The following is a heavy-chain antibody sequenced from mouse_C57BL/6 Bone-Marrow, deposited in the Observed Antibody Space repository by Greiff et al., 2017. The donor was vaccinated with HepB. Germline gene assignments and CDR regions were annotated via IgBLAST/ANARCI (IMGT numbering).Heavy chain of an antibody. D-gene: IGHD2-2*01. J-gene: IGHJ1*03. V-gene: IGHV14-4*01. CDR2: IDPENGDT. CDR3: TVYGYDD. CDR1: GFNIKDDY. Sequence: EVQVVESGAELVRPGASVKLSCTASGFNIKDDYMHWVKQRPEQGLEWIGWIDPENGDTEYASKFQGKATITADTSSNTAYLQLSSLTSEDTAVYYCTVYGYDDRGTGTTVTVSS.